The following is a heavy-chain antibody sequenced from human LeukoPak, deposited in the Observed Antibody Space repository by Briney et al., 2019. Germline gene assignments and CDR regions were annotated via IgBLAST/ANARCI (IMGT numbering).Heavy chain of an antibody. Sequence: GGSLRLSCAASGFTFSSYWMSWVRQAPGKGLEWVANIKQDGSEKYYVDSVKGRFTISRDNAKNSLYLQMNSLRAEDTAVYYCAGDRVGYYDSSGYYYLDVWGQGTTVTVSS. D-gene: IGHD3-22*01. CDR1: GFTFSSYW. J-gene: IGHJ6*03. V-gene: IGHV3-7*01. CDR2: IKQDGSEK. CDR3: AGDRVGYYDSSGYYYLDV.